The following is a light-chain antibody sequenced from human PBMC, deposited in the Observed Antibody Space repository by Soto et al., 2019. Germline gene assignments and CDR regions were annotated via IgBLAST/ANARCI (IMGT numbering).Light chain of an antibody. CDR3: QHNYRNPQWT. Sequence: DSQMTQSPYTLSASVGDRVTISCRTSQSVDNFLNWYQQNPGKAPKLLIYAKSALQNGVPARFSGSGSGTDVTLTISSLQPEDFATYYCQHNYRNPQWTFGQGTMVEI. J-gene: IGKJ1*01. V-gene: IGKV1-39*01. CDR2: AKS. CDR1: QSVDNF.